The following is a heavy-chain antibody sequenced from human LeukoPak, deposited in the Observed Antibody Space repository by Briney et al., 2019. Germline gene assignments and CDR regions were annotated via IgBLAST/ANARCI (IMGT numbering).Heavy chain of an antibody. CDR2: ISGSGGST. Sequence: GGSLRLSCAASGFTFSSYAMSWVRQAPGKGLEWVSAISGSGGSTYYADSVKGRFTISRDNSKNTLYLLMNSLRAEDTAVYYCSRCDVADYYDSSGAPDYWGQGTLVTVSS. CDR3: SRCDVADYYDSSGAPDY. V-gene: IGHV3-23*01. J-gene: IGHJ4*02. CDR1: GFTFSSYA. D-gene: IGHD3-22*01.